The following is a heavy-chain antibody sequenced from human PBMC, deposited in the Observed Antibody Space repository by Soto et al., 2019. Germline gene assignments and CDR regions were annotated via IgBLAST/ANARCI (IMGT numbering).Heavy chain of an antibody. CDR2: IYYSGST. Sequence: SETLSLTCTVPGGSFSSGSYYWSWIRQPPGKGLEWIGYIYYSGSTNYNPSLKSRVTISVDTSKNQFSLKLSSVTAADTAVYYCARGSSVLRFLEWSTWHYYYYGMDVWGQGTTVTVSS. CDR1: GGSFSSGSYY. J-gene: IGHJ6*02. D-gene: IGHD3-3*01. V-gene: IGHV4-61*01. CDR3: ARGSSVLRFLEWSTWHYYYYGMDV.